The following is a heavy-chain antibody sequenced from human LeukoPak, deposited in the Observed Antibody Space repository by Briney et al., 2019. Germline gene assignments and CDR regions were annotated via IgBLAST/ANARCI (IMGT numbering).Heavy chain of an antibody. J-gene: IGHJ6*02. V-gene: IGHV3-21*01. CDR1: GFTFSSYS. Sequence: IPGGSLRLSCAASGFTFSSYSMNWVRQAPGKGLEWVSSISSSSSYTYYADSVKGRFTISRDNAKSSLYLQMNSLRAEDTAVYYCARDRFLEWLLSTYYYYGMDVWGQGTTVTVSS. CDR2: ISSSSSYT. CDR3: ARDRFLEWLLSTYYYYGMDV. D-gene: IGHD3-3*01.